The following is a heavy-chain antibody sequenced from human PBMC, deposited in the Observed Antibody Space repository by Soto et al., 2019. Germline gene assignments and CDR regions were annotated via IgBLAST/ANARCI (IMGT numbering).Heavy chain of an antibody. CDR2: IKQDGSEK. J-gene: IGHJ4*02. D-gene: IGHD3-9*01. CDR1: GFTFSSYW. CDR3: ARAHFDWLLDLGY. Sequence: GGSLRLSCAASGFTFSSYWMSWVRQAPGKGLEWVANIKQDGSEKYYVDSVKGRFTISRDNAKNSLYLQMNSLRAEDTAVYYCARAHFDWLLDLGYWGQGTLVTVPS. V-gene: IGHV3-7*04.